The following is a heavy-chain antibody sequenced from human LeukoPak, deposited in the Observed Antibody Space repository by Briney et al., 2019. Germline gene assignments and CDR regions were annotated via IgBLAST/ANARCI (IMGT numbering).Heavy chain of an antibody. V-gene: IGHV3-9*01. CDR1: GFTFDDYA. CDR3: AKGRKYYYYYYMDV. J-gene: IGHJ6*03. CDR2: ISWNSGSI. Sequence: GGSLRLSCAASGFTFDDYAMHWVRQAPGKGLEWVSGISWNSGSIGYADSVKGRFTISRDNAKNSLYLQMNSLRAEDTAVYYCAKGRKYYYYYYMDVWGKGTTVTVSS.